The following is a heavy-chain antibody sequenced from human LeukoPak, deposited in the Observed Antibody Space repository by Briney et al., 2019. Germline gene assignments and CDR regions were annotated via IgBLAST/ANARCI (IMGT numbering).Heavy chain of an antibody. D-gene: IGHD6-13*01. CDR2: LRKDATYS. J-gene: IGHJ4*02. CDR3: AEDRTAALYYFDS. CDR1: RFPFSSYG. V-gene: IGHV3-30*02. Sequence: GGSLRLSCAPSRFPFSSYGMYWVRQTPDKGLQWVAYLRKDATYSNYADSVRGRFTISRDNSKNTLDLQMSSLRVEDTAVYYCAEDRTAALYYFDSWGQGTLVTVSS.